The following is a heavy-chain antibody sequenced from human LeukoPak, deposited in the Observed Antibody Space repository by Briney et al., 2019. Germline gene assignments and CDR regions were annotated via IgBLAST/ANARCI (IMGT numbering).Heavy chain of an antibody. J-gene: IGHJ3*02. CDR3: ARALPSPLYSGSYADAFDI. CDR1: GFTFSSYS. Sequence: GGSLRLSCAASGFTFSSYSMNWVRQAPGKGLEWVSCISSSSSYIYYADSVKGRFTISRDNAKNSLYLQMNSLTAEDTAVYYCARALPSPLYSGSYADAFDIWGQGTMVTVSS. V-gene: IGHV3-21*01. CDR2: ISSSSSYI. D-gene: IGHD1-26*01.